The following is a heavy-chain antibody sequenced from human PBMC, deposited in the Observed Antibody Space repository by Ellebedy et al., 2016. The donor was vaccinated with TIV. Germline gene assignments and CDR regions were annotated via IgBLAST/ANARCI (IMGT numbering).Heavy chain of an antibody. CDR2: IYHSGST. V-gene: IGHV4-34*01. J-gene: IGHJ6*02. D-gene: IGHD6-19*01. CDR3: ARGRSSGWSPFVYYYYYGMDV. CDR1: GGSFSGYY. Sequence: MPSETLSLTCAVYGGSFSGYYWSWIRQPPGKGLEWIGYIYHSGSTYYNTSLKSRVTISVEMSKNQFSLKLSPVTAADTAVYYCARGRSSGWSPFVYYYYYGMDVWGQGTTVTVSS.